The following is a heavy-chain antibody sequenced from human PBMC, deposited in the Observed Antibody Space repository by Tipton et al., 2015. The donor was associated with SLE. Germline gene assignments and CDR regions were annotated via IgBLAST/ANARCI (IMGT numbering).Heavy chain of an antibody. Sequence: SLRLSCAASGFTFSSYGMHWVRQAPGKGLEWVSSISSSSSYIYYADSVKGRFTISRDNAKNSLYLQMNSLRAEDTAVYYCARESSGRAFDIWGQGTMVTVSS. CDR1: GFTFSSYG. CDR2: ISSSSSYI. V-gene: IGHV3-21*01. CDR3: ARESSGRAFDI. D-gene: IGHD3-22*01. J-gene: IGHJ3*02.